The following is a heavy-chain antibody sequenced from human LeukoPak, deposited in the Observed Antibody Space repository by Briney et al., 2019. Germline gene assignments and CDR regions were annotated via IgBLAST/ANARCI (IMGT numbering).Heavy chain of an antibody. V-gene: IGHV3-7*01. CDR2: IKQDGSEK. CDR3: AREVGRQQLVDGVLRY. D-gene: IGHD6-13*01. Sequence: GGPLRLSCAASGFTFSSYWMSWVRQAPGKGLEWVANIKQDGSEKYYVDSVKGRFTISRDNAKNSLYLQMNSLRAEDTAVYYCAREVGRQQLVDGVLRYWGQGTLVTVSS. CDR1: GFTFSSYW. J-gene: IGHJ4*02.